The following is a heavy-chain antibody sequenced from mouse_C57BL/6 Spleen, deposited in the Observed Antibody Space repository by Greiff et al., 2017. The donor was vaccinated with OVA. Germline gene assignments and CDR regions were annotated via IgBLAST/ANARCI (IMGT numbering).Heavy chain of an antibody. CDR2: IYPGDGDT. Sequence: QVQLQQSGAELVKPGASVKISCKASGYAFSSYWMNWVKQRPGKGLEWIGQIYPGDGDTNYNGKFKGKATLTADKSSSTAYMQLSSLTSEDSAVYFCAREPYYYGSSYDFDYWGQGTTLTVSS. CDR3: AREPYYYGSSYDFDY. V-gene: IGHV1-80*01. CDR1: GYAFSSYW. J-gene: IGHJ2*01. D-gene: IGHD1-1*01.